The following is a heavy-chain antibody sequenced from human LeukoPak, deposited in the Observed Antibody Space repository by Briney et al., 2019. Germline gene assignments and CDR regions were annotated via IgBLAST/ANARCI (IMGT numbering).Heavy chain of an antibody. Sequence: ASVNVSCKASGYTFTSYYMHWVRQAPGQGLEWMGIINPSGGSTSYAQKFQGRVTMTRDTSTSTVYMELSSPRSEDTAVYYCARDGGGVGATNGLDYWGQGTLVTVSS. CDR1: GYTFTSYY. CDR3: ARDGGGVGATNGLDY. J-gene: IGHJ4*02. V-gene: IGHV1-46*01. D-gene: IGHD1-26*01. CDR2: INPSGGST.